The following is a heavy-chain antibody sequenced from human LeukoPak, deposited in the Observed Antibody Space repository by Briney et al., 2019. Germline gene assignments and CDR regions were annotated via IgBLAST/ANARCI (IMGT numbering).Heavy chain of an antibody. J-gene: IGHJ5*02. V-gene: IGHV4-61*02. D-gene: IGHD3-3*01. Sequence: PSQTLSLTCTVSGGSISSGSYYWSWIRQPAGKGLEWIGRIYTSGSTNYNPSLKSRVAISVDTSENQFSLKLGSVTAADTAVYYCARARRITIFGVVHESWFDPWGQGTLVTVSS. CDR2: IYTSGST. CDR1: GGSISSGSYY. CDR3: ARARRITIFGVVHESWFDP.